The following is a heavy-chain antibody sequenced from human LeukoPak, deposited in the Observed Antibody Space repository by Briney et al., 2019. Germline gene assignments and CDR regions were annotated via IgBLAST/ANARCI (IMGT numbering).Heavy chain of an antibody. CDR1: GGSISSYY. Sequence: SETLSLTCTVSGGSISSYYWSWIRQPPGKGLEWIGYIYYSGSTNYNPSLKSRVTISVDTSKNQFSLKLSSVTAADTAVYYCARGTSLTTFLFDFWGQGTLVTVSS. CDR2: IYYSGST. V-gene: IGHV4-59*01. CDR3: ARGTSLTTFLFDF. J-gene: IGHJ4*02. D-gene: IGHD4/OR15-4a*01.